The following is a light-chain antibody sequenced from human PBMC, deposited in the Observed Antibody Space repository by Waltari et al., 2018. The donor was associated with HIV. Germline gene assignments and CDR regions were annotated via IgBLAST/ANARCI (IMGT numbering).Light chain of an antibody. V-gene: IGLV2-23*02. CDR3: CSYAGSRRV. CDR2: EVS. J-gene: IGLJ3*02. CDR1: SSDVGSYNL. Sequence: QSALTQPASVSGSPGQSITISCTGTSSDVGSYNLVSWYQQHPGKAPKLMIYEVSKRAAGVSNRFSGSKSGNTASLTISGLQAEDEADYYCCSYAGSRRVFGGGTKLTVL.